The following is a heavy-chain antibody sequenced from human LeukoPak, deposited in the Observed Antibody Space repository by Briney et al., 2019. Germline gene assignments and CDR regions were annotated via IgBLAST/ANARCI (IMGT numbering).Heavy chain of an antibody. CDR3: ARSVAARHNDY. D-gene: IGHD6-6*01. CDR2: ISSSSSYI. CDR1: GFTFSSYS. Sequence: GGSLRLSCAASGFTFSSYSMNWVRQAPGKGLEWVSSISSSSSYIYYADSVKGRFTISRDNAKNSLYPQMNSLRAEDTAVYYCARSVAARHNDYWGQGTLVTVSS. V-gene: IGHV3-21*01. J-gene: IGHJ4*02.